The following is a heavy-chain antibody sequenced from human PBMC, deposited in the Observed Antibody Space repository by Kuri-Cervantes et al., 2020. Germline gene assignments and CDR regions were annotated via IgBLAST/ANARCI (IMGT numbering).Heavy chain of an antibody. J-gene: IGHJ6*02. Sequence: GESLKISCAASGFTFSSYSMNWVRQAPGKGLEWVSYISSSSSTIYYADSVKGRFTISRDNAKNSLYLQMNSLRDEDTAVYYCARDGIVGATGTYYHYGMDVWGQGTTVTVSS. V-gene: IGHV3-48*02. CDR3: ARDGIVGATGTYYHYGMDV. CDR2: ISSSSSTI. CDR1: GFTFSSYS. D-gene: IGHD1-26*01.